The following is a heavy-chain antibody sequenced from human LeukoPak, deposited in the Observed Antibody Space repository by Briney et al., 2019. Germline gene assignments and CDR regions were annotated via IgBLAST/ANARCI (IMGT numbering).Heavy chain of an antibody. CDR3: AKSGYCSSTSCYFLEHYYYGMDV. CDR1: GFTFSSYA. Sequence: GGSLRLSCAASGFTFSSYAMSWVRQAPGKGLEWVSAISGSGGSTYYADSAKGRFTISRDNSKNTLYLQMNSLRAEDTAVYYCAKSGYCSSTSCYFLEHYYYGMDVWGQGTTVTVSS. D-gene: IGHD2-2*01. CDR2: ISGSGGST. V-gene: IGHV3-23*01. J-gene: IGHJ6*02.